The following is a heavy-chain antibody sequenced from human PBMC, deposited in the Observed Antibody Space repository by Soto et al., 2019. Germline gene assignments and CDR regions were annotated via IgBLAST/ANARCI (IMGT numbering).Heavy chain of an antibody. Sequence: SETLSLTCTVSGGSISSSSYYWGWIRQPPGKGLEWIGSIYYSGSTYYNPSLKSRVTISVDTSKNQFSLKLSSVTAADTAVYYCARHGTVAPRERYYYYYYGMDVWGQGTTVTVSS. V-gene: IGHV4-39*01. CDR1: GGSISSSSYY. J-gene: IGHJ6*02. D-gene: IGHD4-17*01. CDR2: IYYSGST. CDR3: ARHGTVAPRERYYYYYYGMDV.